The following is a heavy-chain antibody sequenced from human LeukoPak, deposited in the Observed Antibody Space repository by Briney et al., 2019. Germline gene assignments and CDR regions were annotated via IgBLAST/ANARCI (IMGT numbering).Heavy chain of an antibody. CDR1: GFIFSSYA. J-gene: IGHJ4*02. CDR3: AKGLTGGEYSSSWFDY. CDR2: ISGTSGST. D-gene: IGHD6-13*01. V-gene: IGHV3-23*01. Sequence: PGGSLRLSCAASGFIFSSYAMSWVRQAPGKGLEWVSVISGTSGSTYYAASVKGRFTISRDNSKNTLYLEMNSLRAEDTAVYYCAKGLTGGEYSSSWFDYWGQGTLVTVSS.